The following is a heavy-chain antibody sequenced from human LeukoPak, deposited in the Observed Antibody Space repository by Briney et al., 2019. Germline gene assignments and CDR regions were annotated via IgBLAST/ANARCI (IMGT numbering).Heavy chain of an antibody. Sequence: PGGSLRLSCAGSGFSVSSNYMSWVRQAPGKGLEWLSVIYRGDTTYYADYVKGRFTISRDNTKNTLYLQMKSLRAEDTAVYYCARLEVRGVIGPWGQGTLVSVSS. CDR1: GFSVSSNY. D-gene: IGHD3-10*01. J-gene: IGHJ5*02. CDR3: ARLEVRGVIGP. V-gene: IGHV3-53*01. CDR2: IYRGDTT.